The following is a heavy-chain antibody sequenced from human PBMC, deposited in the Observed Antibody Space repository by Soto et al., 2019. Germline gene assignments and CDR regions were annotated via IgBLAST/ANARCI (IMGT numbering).Heavy chain of an antibody. CDR3: ARVKLRFLEWLWVRDSGFFGSRGAPGPIDGMDV. D-gene: IGHD3-3*01. CDR2: INHSGST. J-gene: IGHJ6*02. V-gene: IGHV4-34*01. CDR1: GGSFSGYY. Sequence: QVQLQQWGAGLLKPSETLSLTCAVYGGSFSGYYWSWIRQPPGKGLEWIGEINHSGSTNYNPSLKSRVTISVDTSKNQFSLRLSSVTAGDTAVYYCARVKLRFLEWLWVRDSGFFGSRGAPGPIDGMDVWGQGTTVTVSS.